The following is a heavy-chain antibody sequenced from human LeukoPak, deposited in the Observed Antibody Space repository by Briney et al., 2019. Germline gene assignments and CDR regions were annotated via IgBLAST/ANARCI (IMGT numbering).Heavy chain of an antibody. CDR3: ARASRGNWFDP. J-gene: IGHJ5*02. Sequence: GGSLRHPRAPSGFTHSRYWMHWAPQPPAKALVWVSRIGDDGSTTAYADCVKGRLTISRDNAKNTLYLQMNSLRAEESAVYYCARASRGNWFDPWGQGTLVTVSS. V-gene: IGHV3-74*01. D-gene: IGHD3-10*01. CDR2: IGDDGSTT. CDR1: GFTHSRYW.